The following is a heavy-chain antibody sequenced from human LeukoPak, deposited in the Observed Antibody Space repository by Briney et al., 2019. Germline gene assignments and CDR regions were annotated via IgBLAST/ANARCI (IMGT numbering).Heavy chain of an antibody. CDR3: ARDRRYYYDSSGYIDY. Sequence: ASVKVSCKASGYTFIGYYMHWVRQAPGQGLEWMRWIDPNSGGTNYAQKFQGRVTVTRDTSISTAYMELSRLRSDDTAVYYCARDRRYYYDSSGYIDYWGQGTLVTVSS. CDR2: IDPNSGGT. V-gene: IGHV1-2*02. CDR1: GYTFIGYY. J-gene: IGHJ4*02. D-gene: IGHD3-22*01.